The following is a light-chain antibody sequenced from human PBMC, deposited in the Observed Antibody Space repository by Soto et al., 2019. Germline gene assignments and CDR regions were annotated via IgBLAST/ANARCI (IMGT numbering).Light chain of an antibody. CDR1: SSNIGSNI. J-gene: IGLJ3*02. CDR2: NDD. CDR3: SAWDASLGAIL. Sequence: QSVLSQPPSASGTPGQTVTISCSGRSSNIGSNIVNWYQQLPGTAPKLLIYNDDHRPSEVADRFSGSKSGTSASLAISGLQSDDEADYYCSAWDASLGAILFGGGTKLTVL. V-gene: IGLV1-44*01.